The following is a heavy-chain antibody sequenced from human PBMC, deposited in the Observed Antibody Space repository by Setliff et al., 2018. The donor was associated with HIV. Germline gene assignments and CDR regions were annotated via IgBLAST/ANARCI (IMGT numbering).Heavy chain of an antibody. V-gene: IGHV4-39*02. CDR3: ARERDDSGDYLSLFVH. CDR1: GGSITSGSYY. D-gene: IGHD4-17*01. Sequence: SETLSLTCTVSGGSITSGSYYWGWIRQSPGKGLEWIGEVHHSGRTTNYNPSLKSRVTMYVDTSKNQFSLNLRSVTAADTAVYYCARERDDSGDYLSLFVHWGQGALVTVSS. J-gene: IGHJ4*02. CDR2: VHHSGRTT.